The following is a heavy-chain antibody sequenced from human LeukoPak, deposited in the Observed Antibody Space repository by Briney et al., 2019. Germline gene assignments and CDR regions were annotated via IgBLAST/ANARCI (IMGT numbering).Heavy chain of an antibody. CDR3: ARGFGRYSYGRAMDV. CDR2: INHSGST. CDR1: GGSFSGYY. J-gene: IGHJ6*02. Sequence: SETLSLTCAVYGGSFSGYYWSWIRQPPGKGLEWIGEINHSGSTNYNPSLKSRVTISVDTSKNQFSLKLSSVTAADTAVYYCARGFGRYSYGRAMDVWGQGTTVTVSS. D-gene: IGHD5-18*01. V-gene: IGHV4-34*01.